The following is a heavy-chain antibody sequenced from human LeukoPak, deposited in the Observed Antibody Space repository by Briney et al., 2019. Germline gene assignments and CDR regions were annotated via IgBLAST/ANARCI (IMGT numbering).Heavy chain of an antibody. V-gene: IGHV1-46*01. J-gene: IGHJ3*02. Sequence: ASVKVSCKASGYTFTSYYMHWVRQAPGQGLEWMGIINPSGGSTSYAQKFQGRVTVTRDMSTSTVYMELSSLRSEDMAVYYCARDSGPSAFDIWGQGTMVTVSS. D-gene: IGHD3-10*01. CDR1: GYTFTSYY. CDR3: ARDSGPSAFDI. CDR2: INPSGGST.